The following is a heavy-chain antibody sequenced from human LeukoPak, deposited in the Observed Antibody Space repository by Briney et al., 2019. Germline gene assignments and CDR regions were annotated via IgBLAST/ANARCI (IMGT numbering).Heavy chain of an antibody. CDR2: IIPIFGTA. Sequence: GASVKVSCKASGGTFISYAISWVLQAPGQGLEWMGRIIPIFGTANYAQKFQGRVTITTDESTSTAYMELSSLRSEDTAVYYCAREGLGIYYYDSSGHRNLGYWGQGTLVTVSS. V-gene: IGHV1-69*05. CDR3: AREGLGIYYYDSSGHRNLGY. D-gene: IGHD3-22*01. J-gene: IGHJ4*02. CDR1: GGTFISYA.